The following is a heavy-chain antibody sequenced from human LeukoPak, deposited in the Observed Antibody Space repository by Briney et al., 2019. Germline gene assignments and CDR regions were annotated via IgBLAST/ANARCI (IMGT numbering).Heavy chain of an antibody. Sequence: PSETLFLTCTVSGGSISSSSYYWGWIRQPPGKGLEWIGSIYYSGSTYYNPSLKSRVTISVDTSKNQFSLKLSSVTAADTAVYYCARHVDYGDSYFDYWGQGTLVTVSS. D-gene: IGHD4-17*01. V-gene: IGHV4-39*01. CDR1: GGSISSSSYY. CDR3: ARHVDYGDSYFDY. CDR2: IYYSGST. J-gene: IGHJ4*02.